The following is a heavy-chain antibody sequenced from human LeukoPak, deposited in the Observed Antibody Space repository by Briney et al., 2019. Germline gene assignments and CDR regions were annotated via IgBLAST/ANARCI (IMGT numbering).Heavy chain of an antibody. CDR1: GYTFTGYY. V-gene: IGHV1-2*02. CDR3: ARGCSGGSCYYYYYMDV. Sequence: ASVKVSCKASGYTFTGYYMHWVRQAPGQGLEWMGWINPNSGGTNYAQKFQGRVTMTRDTSISTAYMELSRLRSDDTAVYYCARGCSGGSCYYYYYMDVWGKGTTATVS. CDR2: INPNSGGT. D-gene: IGHD2-15*01. J-gene: IGHJ6*03.